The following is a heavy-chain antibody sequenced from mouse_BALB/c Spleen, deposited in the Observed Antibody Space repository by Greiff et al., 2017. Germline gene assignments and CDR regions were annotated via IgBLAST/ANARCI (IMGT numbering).Heavy chain of an antibody. D-gene: IGHD2-10*01. J-gene: IGHJ1*01. CDR3: ARRPTSYYGNSWYFDV. V-gene: IGHV5-6-2*01. CDR2: INSNGGST. CDR1: GFTFSSYY. Sequence: EVQLVESGGGLVQLGGSLKLSCAASGFTFSSYYMSWVRQTPEKRLELVAAINSNGGSTYYPDTVKGRFTISRDNAKNTLYLQMSSLKSEDTALYYCARRPTSYYGNSWYFDVWGAGTTVTVSS.